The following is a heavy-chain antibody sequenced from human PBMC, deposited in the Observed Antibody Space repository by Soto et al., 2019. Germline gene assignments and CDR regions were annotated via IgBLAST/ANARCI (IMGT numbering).Heavy chain of an antibody. CDR3: AHCTLHDYGDYDPGTSHVFDS. CDR1: GFSLSNSGVG. V-gene: IGHV2-5*02. Sequence: QITLKESGPSPVKPTQTLTVTCTFSGFSLSNSGVGVAGIRQPPGKALEWLALIYGDNDKRYSPSLKTRLTNTKDTSKNQVVLTMTNMDPVDTATYYCAHCTLHDYGDYDPGTSHVFDSWGQGTMVTVSS. J-gene: IGHJ4*02. D-gene: IGHD4-17*01. CDR2: IYGDNDK.